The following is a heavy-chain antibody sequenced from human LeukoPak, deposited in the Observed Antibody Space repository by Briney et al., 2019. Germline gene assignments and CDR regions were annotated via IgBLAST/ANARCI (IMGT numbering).Heavy chain of an antibody. CDR3: ARGVSGYSSRWFDP. CDR1: GYSISSGYY. V-gene: IGHV4-38-2*02. J-gene: IGHJ5*02. D-gene: IGHD6-19*01. CDR2: IFHSGST. Sequence: SETLSLTCTVSGYSISSGYYWGWIRQPPGKGLEWIGSIFHSGSTYYNPSLKSRVTISVDTSKNQFSLKLSSVTAADTAVYYCARGVSGYSSRWFDPWGQGTLVTVSS.